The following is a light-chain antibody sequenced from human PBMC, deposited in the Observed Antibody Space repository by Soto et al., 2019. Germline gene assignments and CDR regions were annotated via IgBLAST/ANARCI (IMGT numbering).Light chain of an antibody. J-gene: IGLJ3*02. CDR2: EGS. V-gene: IGLV2-23*01. Sequence: QSVLTQPASVSGSPGQSITISCTGTSSDVGSYNLVSWYQQHPGKAPKLMIYEGSKRPSGVSNRFSRSKSGNTASLTISGLQAEDEAEYYCCSYAGSSTWVFGGGTKLTVL. CDR3: CSYAGSSTWV. CDR1: SSDVGSYNL.